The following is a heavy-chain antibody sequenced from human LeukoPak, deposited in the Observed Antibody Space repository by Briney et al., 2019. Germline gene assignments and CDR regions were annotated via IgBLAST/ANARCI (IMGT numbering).Heavy chain of an antibody. Sequence: ASVKVSCKASGYTFTSYGISWVRQAPGQGLEWMGWISAYNANTNYARKLQGRVTMTTDTSTSTAYMELRSLRSDDTAVYYCARDSSLLYETFPEFGELSQSDAFDIWGQGTMVTVSS. J-gene: IGHJ3*02. D-gene: IGHD3-10*01. CDR3: ARDSSLLYETFPEFGELSQSDAFDI. CDR1: GYTFTSYG. V-gene: IGHV1-18*01. CDR2: ISAYNANT.